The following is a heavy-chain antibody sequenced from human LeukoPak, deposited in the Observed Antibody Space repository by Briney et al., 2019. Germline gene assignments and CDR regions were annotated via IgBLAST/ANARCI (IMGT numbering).Heavy chain of an antibody. CDR1: GYTFTSYY. J-gene: IGHJ4*02. CDR2: INPSGGST. Sequence: ASVTVSCKASGYTFTSYYMHWVRQAPGQGREWMGIINPSGGSTTYAQKFQGRVTMTRDTSTSTVYMELSSLRSEDTAVYYCARASRDGYNFDYWGQGTLVTVSS. CDR3: ARASRDGYNFDY. D-gene: IGHD5-24*01. V-gene: IGHV1-46*01.